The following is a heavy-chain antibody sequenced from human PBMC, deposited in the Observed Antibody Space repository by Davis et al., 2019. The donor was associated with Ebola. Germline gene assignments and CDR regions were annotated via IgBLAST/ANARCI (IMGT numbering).Heavy chain of an antibody. J-gene: IGHJ4*02. CDR1: GFTFSSYA. D-gene: IGHD6-19*01. CDR3: VKSGIAVALVY. Sequence: GGSLRLSCSASGFTFSSYAMHWVHQAPGKGLEYVSAISSNGGSTYYADSVKGRFTISRDNSKNTLYLQMSSLRAEDTAVYYCVKSGIAVALVYWGQGTLVTVSS. V-gene: IGHV3-64D*06. CDR2: ISSNGGST.